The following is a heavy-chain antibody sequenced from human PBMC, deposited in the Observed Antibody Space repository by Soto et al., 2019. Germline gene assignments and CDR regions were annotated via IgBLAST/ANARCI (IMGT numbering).Heavy chain of an antibody. CDR3: AKVVINYYYYYMDV. V-gene: IGHV3-23*01. CDR2: ISGSGGST. CDR1: GFTFSSYA. Sequence: GGSLRLSCAASGFTFSSYAMSWVRQAPGKGLEWVSAISGSGGSTYYADSVKGRFTISRDNSKNTLYLQMNSLRAEDTAVYYCAKVVINYYYYYMDVWGKGTTVTVSS. J-gene: IGHJ6*03. D-gene: IGHD3-22*01.